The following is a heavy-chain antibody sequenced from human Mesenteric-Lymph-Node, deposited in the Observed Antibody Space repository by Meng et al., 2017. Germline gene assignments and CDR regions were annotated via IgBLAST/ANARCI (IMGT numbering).Heavy chain of an antibody. D-gene: IGHD3-10*01. CDR3: ARQSGYFDY. CDR1: GGSFSGYY. CDR2: IYYSGST. V-gene: IGHV4-34*01. Sequence: VHLPQWGAGLLKPSETLSLTCAVYGGSFSGYYWSWIRQPPGKGLEWIGHIYYSGSTNYNPSLKSRVTISVDTSKNQFSLKLSSVTATDTAVYYCARQSGYFDYWGQGTLVTVSS. J-gene: IGHJ4*02.